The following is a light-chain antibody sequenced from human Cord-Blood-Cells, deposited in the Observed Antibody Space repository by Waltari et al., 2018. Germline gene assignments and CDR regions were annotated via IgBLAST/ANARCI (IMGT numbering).Light chain of an antibody. CDR3: QQYGSSPPYS. J-gene: IGKJ2*03. CDR2: GAS. CDR1: QSVSSSY. V-gene: IGKV3-20*01. Sequence: GEXATLSCRASQSVSSSYLAWYQQKPGQAPRLLIYGASSRATGIPDRFSGSGSGTDFTLTISRLEPEDFAVYYCQQYGSSPPYSFGQGTKLEIK.